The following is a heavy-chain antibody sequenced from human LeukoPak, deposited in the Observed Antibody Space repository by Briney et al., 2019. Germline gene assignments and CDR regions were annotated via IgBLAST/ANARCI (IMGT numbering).Heavy chain of an antibody. CDR2: ISAYNGNT. D-gene: IGHD6-13*01. CDR3: ARVVPPSRYSSSWYFDY. CDR1: GYTFTSYG. V-gene: IGHV1-18*01. J-gene: IGHJ4*02. Sequence: ASVKVSCKASGYTFTSYGISWVRQAPGQGLEWMGWISAYNGNTNYAQKLQGRVTMTTDTSTSTAYMELRSLRSDDTAVYYCARVVPPSRYSSSWYFDYWGQGTLVTVSS.